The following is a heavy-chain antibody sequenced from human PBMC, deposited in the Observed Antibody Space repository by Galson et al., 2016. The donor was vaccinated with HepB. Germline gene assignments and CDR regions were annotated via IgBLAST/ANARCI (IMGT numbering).Heavy chain of an antibody. CDR2: VIPVFGTA. CDR3: ARTLVLSRGYFDY. V-gene: IGHV1-69*06. D-gene: IGHD4/OR15-4a*01. CDR1: GGTFNSYA. Sequence: SVKVSCKASGGTFNSYAISWVRQAPGQGLEWMGGVIPVFGTANYAQKFQGRVTITADKSTSPAYMELSSRRSEDTAVYYCARTLVLSRGYFDYGGQGTLVTVSS. J-gene: IGHJ4*02.